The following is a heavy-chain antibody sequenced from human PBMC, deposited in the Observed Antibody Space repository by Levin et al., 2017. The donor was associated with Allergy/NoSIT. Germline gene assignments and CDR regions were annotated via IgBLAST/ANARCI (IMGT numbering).Heavy chain of an antibody. CDR3: ASSRTVFQVQNFDY. Sequence: GGSLRLSCAASGFTFNTYAIHWVRQAPGKGLEWVAVISYDGSNRYYADSVKGRFTISRDSPGNTPNLQMNSLRTEDTAVYYCASSRTVFQVQNFDYWGLGILVTVSS. V-gene: IGHV3-30-3*01. J-gene: IGHJ4*02. D-gene: IGHD4-11*01. CDR2: ISYDGSNR. CDR1: GFTFNTYA.